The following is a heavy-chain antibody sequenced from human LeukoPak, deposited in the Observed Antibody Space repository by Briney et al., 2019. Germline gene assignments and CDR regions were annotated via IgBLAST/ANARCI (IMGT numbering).Heavy chain of an antibody. Sequence: GGSVRLFCAASGFTVSSNYMNWVRPAPGKGLECVSAIYGGGSPYYADPVKGRFTISRDNAKNTLYLQMNSLRAEDTAVYYCARDLNTARFDYWGQGTLVTVSS. CDR1: GFTVSSNY. D-gene: IGHD5-18*01. J-gene: IGHJ4*02. CDR2: IYGGGSP. CDR3: ARDLNTARFDY. V-gene: IGHV3-66*01.